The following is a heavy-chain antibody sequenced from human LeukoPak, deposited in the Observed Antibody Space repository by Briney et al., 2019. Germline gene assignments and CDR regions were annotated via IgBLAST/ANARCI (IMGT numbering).Heavy chain of an antibody. CDR3: ARGSHCSGGSCYYIAFGY. V-gene: IGHV7-4-1*02. CDR2: INTNTGNP. CDR1: GYTFSSYA. Sequence: GASVKVSCKASGYTFSSYAMNWVRQAPGQGLEWMGWINTNTGNPTYAQGFTGRFVFSLDTSVSTAYLQISSLKAEDTAVYYCARGSHCSGGSCYYIAFGYWGQGTLVTVSS. D-gene: IGHD2-15*01. J-gene: IGHJ4*02.